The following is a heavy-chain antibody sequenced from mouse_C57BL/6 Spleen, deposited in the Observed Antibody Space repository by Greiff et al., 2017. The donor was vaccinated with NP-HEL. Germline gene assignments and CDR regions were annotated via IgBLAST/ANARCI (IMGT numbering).Heavy chain of an antibody. J-gene: IGHJ4*01. CDR3: VVLLRYAMDY. D-gene: IGHD1-1*01. CDR2: IRSKSNNYAT. CDR1: GFSFNTYA. V-gene: IGHV10-1*01. Sequence: EVQVVESGGGLVQPKGSLKLSCAASGFSFNTYAMNWVRQAPGKGLEWVARIRSKSNNYATYYADSVKDRFTIPRDDSESMLYLQMNNLKTEDTAMYYCVVLLRYAMDYWGQGTSVTVSS.